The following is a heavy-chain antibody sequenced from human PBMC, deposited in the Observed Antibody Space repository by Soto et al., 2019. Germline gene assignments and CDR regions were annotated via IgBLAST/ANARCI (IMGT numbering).Heavy chain of an antibody. J-gene: IGHJ4*02. D-gene: IGHD3-10*01. Sequence: QVQLVQSGAEVKKPGASVKVSCKASGYIFTNYAMHWVRQAPGQRLEWMGWINAANGNTKYSQKFQGRVTITTDTSASTAYMELSSLRSEDTAVYYCARAPYGSGSSSSDYFDYWGQGTLVTVSS. CDR2: INAANGNT. CDR1: GYIFTNYA. V-gene: IGHV1-3*01. CDR3: ARAPYGSGSSSSDYFDY.